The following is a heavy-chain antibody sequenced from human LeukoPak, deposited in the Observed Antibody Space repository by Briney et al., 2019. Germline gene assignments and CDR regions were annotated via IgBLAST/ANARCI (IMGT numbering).Heavy chain of an antibody. Sequence: GASLRLPCAASGFTFGSYAMSWDRQAPGKGLEWVSATSGSGGRTYYADSVKGRFTISRDNSKNTLFLQMNSLRAEDTAVYYCAKDPAFYYDSSGYYVYWGQGTLVTVSS. CDR2: TSGSGGRT. V-gene: IGHV3-23*01. J-gene: IGHJ4*02. CDR3: AKDPAFYYDSSGYYVY. D-gene: IGHD3-22*01. CDR1: GFTFGSYA.